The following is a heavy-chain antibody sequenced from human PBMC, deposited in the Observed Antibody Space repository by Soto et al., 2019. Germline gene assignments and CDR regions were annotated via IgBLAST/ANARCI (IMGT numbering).Heavy chain of an antibody. J-gene: IGHJ3*02. CDR1: GFTFSSYG. D-gene: IGHD3-9*01. CDR2: ISYDGSNK. CDR3: AKPYDILTGYSPVEAFDI. V-gene: IGHV3-30*18. Sequence: GGSLRLSCAASGFTFSSYGMHWVRQAPGKGLEWVAVISYDGSNKYYADSVKGRFTISRDNSKNTLYLQMNSLRAEDTAVYYCAKPYDILTGYSPVEAFDIWGQGTMVTVSS.